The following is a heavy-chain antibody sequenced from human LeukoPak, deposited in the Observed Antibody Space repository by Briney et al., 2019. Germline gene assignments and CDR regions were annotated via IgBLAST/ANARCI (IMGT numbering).Heavy chain of an antibody. CDR2: INWNGGST. CDR1: GFTFSSYG. Sequence: GGSLRLSCAASGFTFSSYGMHWVRQAPGKGLEWVSGINWNGGSTGYADSVKGRFTISRDNAKNSLYLQMNSLRAEDTAVYYCARGAVVVAATQGWFDPWGQGTLVTVSS. V-gene: IGHV3-20*04. CDR3: ARGAVVVAATQGWFDP. J-gene: IGHJ5*02. D-gene: IGHD2-15*01.